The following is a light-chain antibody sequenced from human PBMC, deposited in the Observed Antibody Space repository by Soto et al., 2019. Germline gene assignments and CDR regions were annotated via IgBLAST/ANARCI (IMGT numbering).Light chain of an antibody. CDR2: ANS. Sequence: QSVLTQPPSVSGAPGQRVIISCTGSNSNIGAGYDVHWYQHLPGTAPKLLIYANSNRPSGVPDRFSGSKSGTSASLAITGLQAEDETDYYCHSYDSSLSDWVLGGATKLTVL. CDR1: NSNIGAGYD. J-gene: IGLJ3*02. CDR3: HSYDSSLSDWV. V-gene: IGLV1-40*01.